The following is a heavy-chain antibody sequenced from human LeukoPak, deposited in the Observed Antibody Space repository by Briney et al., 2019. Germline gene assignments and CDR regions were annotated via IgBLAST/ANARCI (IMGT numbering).Heavy chain of an antibody. V-gene: IGHV3-66*01. J-gene: IGHJ4*02. CDR3: ARDYGGNIRGYFDY. CDR2: IYSGGST. D-gene: IGHD4-23*01. Sequence: GGSLRLSCAASGFTFSSYSMSWVRQAPGKGLEWVSVIYSGGSTYYADSVKGRFTISRDNSKNTLYLQMNSLRVEDTAVYYCARDYGGNIRGYFDYWGQGTLVTVSS. CDR1: GFTFSSYS.